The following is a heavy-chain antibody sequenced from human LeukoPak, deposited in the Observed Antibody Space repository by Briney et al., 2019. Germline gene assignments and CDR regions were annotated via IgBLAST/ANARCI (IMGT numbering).Heavy chain of an antibody. CDR2: ISGSGGST. CDR3: ARMRDGYMGRYYFDY. V-gene: IGHV3-23*01. Sequence: GGSLRLSCAASGFTFSSYAMSWVRQAPGKGLEWVSVISGSGGSTYYADSVKGRFTISRDNSKNTLYLQMNSLRAEDTAVYYCARMRDGYMGRYYFDYWGQGTLVTVSS. CDR1: GFTFSSYA. D-gene: IGHD5-24*01. J-gene: IGHJ4*02.